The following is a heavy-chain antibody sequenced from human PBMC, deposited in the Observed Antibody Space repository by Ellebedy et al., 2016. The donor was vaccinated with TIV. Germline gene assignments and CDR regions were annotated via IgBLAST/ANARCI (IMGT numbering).Heavy chain of an antibody. CDR1: GASITHPNHF. D-gene: IGHD2-2*01. CDR3: ARDLIPAAMGMDV. Sequence: SETLSLXXTVSGASITHPNHFWTWIRQLPGTGLEWIGYTYYSGSASYNPSLKDRVTISVDTSKSQFSLSLTSVTAADTAVYYYARDLIPAAMGMDVWGQGTTVTVSS. J-gene: IGHJ6*02. V-gene: IGHV4-31*03. CDR2: TYYSGSA.